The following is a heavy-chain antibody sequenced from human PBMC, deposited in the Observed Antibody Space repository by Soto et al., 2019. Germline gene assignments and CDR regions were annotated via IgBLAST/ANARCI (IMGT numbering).Heavy chain of an antibody. CDR3: VMVDNYVTPTPQYF. CDR1: GYIFVNYG. V-gene: IGHV1-18*01. J-gene: IGHJ6*02. D-gene: IGHD3-16*01. Sequence: QVQLVQSGDEVKKPGASVKVSCKASGYIFVNYGIAWVRQAPGQGLEWMGWISPYTGNTHSATKIQGRLTMTTDTSTNTAYMDLGSLTSDDTAVYYCVMVDNYVTPTPQYFWGQWTTVTVSS. CDR2: ISPYTGNT.